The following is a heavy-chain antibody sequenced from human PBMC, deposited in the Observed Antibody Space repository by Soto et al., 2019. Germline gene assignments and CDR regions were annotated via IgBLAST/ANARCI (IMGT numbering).Heavy chain of an antibody. J-gene: IGHJ5*02. CDR2: ISAYNGNT. V-gene: IGHV1-18*01. Sequence: GASVKVSCKASGYTFSNYGFTWVRQAPGQGLEWMGWISAYNGNTNYAQKLQGRVTMTTDTSTRTAYMELRSLRSDDTAVYYCARVSRDSSGYLWFDPWGQGSLVTVSS. CDR3: ARVSRDSSGYLWFDP. D-gene: IGHD3-22*01. CDR1: GYTFSNYG.